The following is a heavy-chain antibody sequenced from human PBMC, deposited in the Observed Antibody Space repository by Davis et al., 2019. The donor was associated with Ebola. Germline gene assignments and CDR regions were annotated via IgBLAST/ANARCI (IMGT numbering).Heavy chain of an antibody. CDR3: ARVRVYSSSSYWFDP. V-gene: IGHV1-69*06. D-gene: IGHD6-6*01. J-gene: IGHJ5*02. CDR1: GGTFSSYA. Sequence: SVKVSCKASGGTFSSYAISWVRQAPGQGLEWMGGIIPLFGTANYAQKFQGRVTITADKSTSTAYMELSSLRSEDTAVYYCARVRVYSSSSYWFDPWGQGTLVTVSS. CDR2: IIPLFGTA.